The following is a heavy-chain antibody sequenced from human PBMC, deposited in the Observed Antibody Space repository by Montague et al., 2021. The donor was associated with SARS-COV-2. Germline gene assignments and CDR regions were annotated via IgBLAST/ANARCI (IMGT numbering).Heavy chain of an antibody. CDR1: GGSITNNIDY. D-gene: IGHD3-22*01. V-gene: IGHV4-39*01. CDR3: ARGILSMNMAVVVLLGGIYYFDS. Sequence: SETLSLTCTVSGGSITNNIDYWAWIRQPPGKGLEWIGSIYYTGYTYYNPSLKSQATISVDTSKNQFSLKLSSVTAADTAVYYCARGILSMNMAVVVLLGGIYYFDSWGQGALVAVSS. CDR2: IYYTGYT. J-gene: IGHJ4*02.